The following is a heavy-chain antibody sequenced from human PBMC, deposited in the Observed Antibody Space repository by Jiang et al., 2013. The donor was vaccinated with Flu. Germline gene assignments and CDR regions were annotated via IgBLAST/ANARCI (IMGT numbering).Heavy chain of an antibody. Sequence: SLTCTVSGGSISSSSYYWGWIRQPPGKGLEWIGSIYYSGSAYYNPSLKSRVTISVDTSKNQFSLKLSSVTAADTAVYYCARDGATTGVWFDPWGQGTLVTVSS. D-gene: IGHD1/OR15-1a*01. CDR1: GGSISSSSYY. J-gene: IGHJ5*02. CDR3: ARDGATTGVWFDP. CDR2: IYYSGSA. V-gene: IGHV4-39*02.